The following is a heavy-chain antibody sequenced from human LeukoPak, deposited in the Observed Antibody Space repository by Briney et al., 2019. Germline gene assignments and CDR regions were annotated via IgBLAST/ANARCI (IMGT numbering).Heavy chain of an antibody. J-gene: IGHJ3*02. Sequence: GGSLRLSCAASGFTFSSYSMNWVRQAPGKGLEWVSSISSSSSYIYYADSVKGRFTISRGNAKNSLYLQMNSLRAEDTAVYYCAREGSGAVVGAFDIWGQGTMVTVSS. CDR2: ISSSSSYI. CDR1: GFTFSSYS. CDR3: AREGSGAVVGAFDI. V-gene: IGHV3-21*01. D-gene: IGHD3-3*01.